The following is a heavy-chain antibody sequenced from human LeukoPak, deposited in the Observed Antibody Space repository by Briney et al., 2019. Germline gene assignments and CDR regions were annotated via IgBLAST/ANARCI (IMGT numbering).Heavy chain of an antibody. V-gene: IGHV4-59*08. CDR1: GGSISSYY. Sequence: PSETLSLTCTVSGGSISSYYWSWIRQPPGKGVEWIGYISHSGSTNYNPSLKSRVIISVDMSKNQFSLKLTSVTAADAAVYFCARGSGVARDAFDIWSQGTMVTVSS. D-gene: IGHD3-10*01. CDR2: ISHSGST. J-gene: IGHJ3*02. CDR3: ARGSGVARDAFDI.